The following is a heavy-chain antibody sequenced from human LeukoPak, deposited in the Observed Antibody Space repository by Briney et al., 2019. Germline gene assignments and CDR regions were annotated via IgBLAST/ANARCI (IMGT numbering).Heavy chain of an antibody. CDR3: TTDPGGTSVYFYYYGMDV. CDR1: GFTFSNAW. V-gene: IGHV3-15*01. CDR2: IKSKTDGGTT. J-gene: IGHJ6*02. Sequence: GGSLRLSCAASGFTFSNAWMSWVRQAPGKGLEWVGRIKSKTDGGTTDYAAPVKGRFTISRDDSKNTLYLQMNSLKTEDTAVYYCTTDPGGTSVYFYYYGMDVWGQGTTVTVSS. D-gene: IGHD4-23*01.